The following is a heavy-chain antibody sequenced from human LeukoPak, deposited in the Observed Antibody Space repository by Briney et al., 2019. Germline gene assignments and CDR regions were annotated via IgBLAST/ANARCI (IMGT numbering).Heavy chain of an antibody. CDR1: GGSISIYY. D-gene: IGHD2-15*01. Sequence: SETLSLTCTVSGGSISIYYWSWIRQPPGKGLEWIGYTYNSGSTNYNPSLKSRVTISVDTSKNQFSLKLSSVTAADTAVYYCARTLGYCSGGSCYGGLFDYWGQGTLVTVSS. J-gene: IGHJ4*02. V-gene: IGHV4-59*08. CDR3: ARTLGYCSGGSCYGGLFDY. CDR2: TYNSGST.